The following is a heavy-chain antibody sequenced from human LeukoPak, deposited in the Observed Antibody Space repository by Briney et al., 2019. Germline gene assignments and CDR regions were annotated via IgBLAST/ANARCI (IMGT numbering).Heavy chain of an antibody. J-gene: IGHJ6*02. CDR1: GFTFSDYY. Sequence: GGSLRLSCAASGFTFSDYYMSWIRQAPGKGLEWVSYISSSGSTIYYADSVKGRFTIPRDNAKNSLYLRMNSLRAEDTAVYYCARVPRIRLGELSACTDYYYYYGMDVWGQGTTVTVSS. CDR3: ARVPRIRLGELSACTDYYYYYGMDV. D-gene: IGHD3-16*02. CDR2: ISSSGSTI. V-gene: IGHV3-11*01.